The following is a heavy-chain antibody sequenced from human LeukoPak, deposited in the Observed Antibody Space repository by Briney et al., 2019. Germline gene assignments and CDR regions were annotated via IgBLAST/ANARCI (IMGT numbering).Heavy chain of an antibody. CDR2: MSNDGSNK. Sequence: PGRSLRLSCAASGFTFSSYGMHWVRQAPGKGLEWVAFMSNDGSNKYYAESVKGRCTISRDNFKNTVLLQVNSLRAEDMAVYYCTKGRNSGYEYYYGMDVWGQGTTVTVSS. D-gene: IGHD5-12*01. V-gene: IGHV3-30*18. CDR1: GFTFSSYG. J-gene: IGHJ6*02. CDR3: TKGRNSGYEYYYGMDV.